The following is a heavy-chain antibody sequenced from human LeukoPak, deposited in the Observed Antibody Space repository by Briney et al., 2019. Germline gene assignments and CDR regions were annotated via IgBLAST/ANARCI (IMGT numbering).Heavy chain of an antibody. V-gene: IGHV3-21*01. Sequence: YPGGSLRLSCAASGFTFSNAWMNWVRQAPGKGLEWVSSISSSSSYIYYADSVKGRFAISRDNAKNSLYLQMNSLRAEDTAVYYCVRGGEYSSSFLDYWGQGTLVTASS. D-gene: IGHD6-6*01. CDR1: GFTFSNAW. CDR2: ISSSSSYI. CDR3: VRGGEYSSSFLDY. J-gene: IGHJ4*02.